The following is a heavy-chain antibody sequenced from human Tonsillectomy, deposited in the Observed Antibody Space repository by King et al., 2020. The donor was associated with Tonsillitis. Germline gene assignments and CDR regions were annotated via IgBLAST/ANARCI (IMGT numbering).Heavy chain of an antibody. J-gene: IGHJ6*02. CDR1: RFTFSNYN. CDR2: ISSSSSYI. CDR3: AGAGFTIPNSYGMDV. D-gene: IGHD3-3*01. V-gene: IGHV3-21*01. Sequence: QLVQSGGGLVKPGGSLRLSCAASRFTFSNYNMNWVRQAPGKGLEWVSSISSSSSYIYYADSVKGRFTVSRDDAKNSLYLQMNSLRAEDTAVYYCAGAGFTIPNSYGMDVWGQGTTVSVSS.